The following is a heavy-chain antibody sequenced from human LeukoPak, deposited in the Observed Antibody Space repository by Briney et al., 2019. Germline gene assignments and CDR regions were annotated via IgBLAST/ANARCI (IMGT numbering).Heavy chain of an antibody. CDR3: ATHRRSGSGGSENAFEI. CDR1: GGSISTYY. D-gene: IGHD5-12*01. Sequence: SETLSLTCTVSGGSISTYYWSWIRQPPGKGLEWIGYVYYSGSTNYSPSLKSRVTISVDTSKNQFSLKLNSVTAADTAIYYCATHRRSGSGGSENAFEIWGQGTMVTVSS. J-gene: IGHJ3*02. CDR2: VYYSGST. V-gene: IGHV4-59*08.